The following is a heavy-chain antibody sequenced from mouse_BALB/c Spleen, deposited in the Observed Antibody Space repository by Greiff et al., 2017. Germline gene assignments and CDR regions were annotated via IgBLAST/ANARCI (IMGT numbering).Heavy chain of an antibody. Sequence: EVMLVESGGGLVKPGGSLKLSCAASGFTFSSYAMSWVRQTPEKRLEWVAYISSGGSTYYPDSVKGRFTISRDNARNILYLQMSSLRSEDTAMYYCARGYGNYFDYWGQGTTLTVSS. D-gene: IGHD2-10*02. V-gene: IGHV5-6-5*01. J-gene: IGHJ2*01. CDR1: GFTFSSYA. CDR3: ARGYGNYFDY. CDR2: ISSGGST.